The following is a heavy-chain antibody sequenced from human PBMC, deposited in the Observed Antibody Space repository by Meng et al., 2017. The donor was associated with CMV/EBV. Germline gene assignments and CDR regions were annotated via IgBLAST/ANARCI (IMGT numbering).Heavy chain of an antibody. V-gene: IGHV3-30*04. J-gene: IGHJ6*02. D-gene: IGHD1-26*01. CDR2: ISYDGSNK. Sequence: GGSLRLSCAASGFTLSSYAMHWVRQAPGKGLEWVAVISYDGSNKYYADSVKGRFTISRDNSKNTLYLQMNSLRAEDTAVYYCARGHGEWELLRDGMDVWGQGTTVTVSS. CDR1: GFTLSSYA. CDR3: ARGHGEWELLRDGMDV.